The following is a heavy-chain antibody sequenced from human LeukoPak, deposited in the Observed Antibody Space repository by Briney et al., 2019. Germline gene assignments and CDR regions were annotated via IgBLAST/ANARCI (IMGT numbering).Heavy chain of an antibody. CDR3: ARGFSRYFDWLSAYYFDY. V-gene: IGHV4-34*01. J-gene: IGHJ4*02. Sequence: PSETLSLTCAVYGGSFSGYYWSWIRQPPGKGLEWIGEINHSGSTNYNPSLKSRVTISVDTSKNQFSLKLSSVTAADTAVYYCARGFSRYFDWLSAYYFDYWGQGTLVTVSS. CDR1: GGSFSGYY. D-gene: IGHD3-9*01. CDR2: INHSGST.